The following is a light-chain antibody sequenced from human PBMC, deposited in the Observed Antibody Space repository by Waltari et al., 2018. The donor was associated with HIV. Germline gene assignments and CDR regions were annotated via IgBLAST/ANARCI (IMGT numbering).Light chain of an antibody. Sequence: DIQMTQSPSSLSASLGDRVTITCRASQNIDTYLNWYQQRPGEAPKLLIYATSNLQSGVPSRFSGRGSGTDFTLTISSLQPEDFATYFCQQSYSSLSTFGQGTKL. J-gene: IGKJ2*01. CDR3: QQSYSSLST. V-gene: IGKV1-39*01. CDR1: QNIDTY. CDR2: ATS.